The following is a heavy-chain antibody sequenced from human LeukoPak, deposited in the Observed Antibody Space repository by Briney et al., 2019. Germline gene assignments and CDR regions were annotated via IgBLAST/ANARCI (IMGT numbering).Heavy chain of an antibody. D-gene: IGHD2-15*01. J-gene: IGHJ6*02. CDR2: ISSSGSTI. CDR1: GFTFSDYY. V-gene: IGHV3-11*01. CDR3: ARGRYCSGGSCSSTLLYYYYGMDV. Sequence: SGGSLRLSCAASGFTFSDYYMSWIRQVPGKGLEWVSYISSSGSTIYYADSVKGRFTISRDNAKNSLYLQMNSLRAEDTAVYYCARGRYCSGGSCSSTLLYYYYGMDVWGQGTTVTVSS.